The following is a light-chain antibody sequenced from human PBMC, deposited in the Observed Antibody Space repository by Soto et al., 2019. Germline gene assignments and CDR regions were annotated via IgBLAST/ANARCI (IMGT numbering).Light chain of an antibody. Sequence: VMTQTPLSLSVAPVQPASISCXASQRVTNDFAWYQQKPGQPPRLLIYGASTRATGIPARFSGSGSGTEFTLTISSLQSEDFAVYYCQQYDDWPPWTFGQGTKVDI. CDR1: QRVTND. V-gene: IGKV3-15*01. J-gene: IGKJ1*01. CDR2: GAS. CDR3: QQYDDWPPWT.